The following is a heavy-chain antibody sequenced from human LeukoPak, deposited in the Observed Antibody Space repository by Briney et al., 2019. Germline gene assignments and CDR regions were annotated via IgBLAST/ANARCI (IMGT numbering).Heavy chain of an antibody. CDR3: ARDGGYDFWSGYLPLAFDI. Sequence: PGGSLRLSCAASGFSFSSYGMHWVRQAPGKGLEWVAVIWYDGSKKYYADSVKGRFIISRDNSKNTLYLQMNSLRAEDTAVYYCARDGGYDFWSGYLPLAFDIWGQGTMVTVSS. D-gene: IGHD3-3*01. J-gene: IGHJ3*02. CDR1: GFSFSSYG. CDR2: IWYDGSKK. V-gene: IGHV3-33*01.